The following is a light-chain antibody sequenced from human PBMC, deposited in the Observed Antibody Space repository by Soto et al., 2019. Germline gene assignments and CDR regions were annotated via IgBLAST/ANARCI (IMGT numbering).Light chain of an antibody. Sequence: DIQMTQSPSSLSASVGDRVTITCRASLPITTYLNWFQQKPGKAPKLLIYGASTLQTGVPSRFHDGRSWTDFTLTISSLQPEDFGTYYCQQNYNPRWTFGQGTEIEI. CDR2: GAS. CDR1: LPITTY. J-gene: IGKJ1*01. V-gene: IGKV1-39*01. CDR3: QQNYNPRWT.